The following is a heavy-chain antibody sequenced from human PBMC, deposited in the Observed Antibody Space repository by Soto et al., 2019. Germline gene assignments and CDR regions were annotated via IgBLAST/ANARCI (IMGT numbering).Heavy chain of an antibody. CDR2: IYYRGNA. J-gene: IGHJ4*02. CDR3: ARLEGLATISYYFDF. CDR1: DDSINSDTHY. D-gene: IGHD3-9*01. Sequence: QLQLQESGPGLVKPSETLSLTCSVSDDSINSDTHYWGWIRQPPGKGLEWIGSIYYRGNAYYNPSLQARVTISLDKSRSQFSLKLNSVTAADSAVYFCARLEGLATISYYFDFWGPGALVTVSS. V-gene: IGHV4-39*01.